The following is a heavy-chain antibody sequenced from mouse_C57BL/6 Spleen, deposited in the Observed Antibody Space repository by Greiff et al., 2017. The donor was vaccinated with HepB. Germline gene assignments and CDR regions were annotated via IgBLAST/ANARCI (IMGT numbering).Heavy chain of an antibody. CDR3: ARGGEIYYDYDGAWCAY. CDR2: ILPGSGST. Sequence: VQLQQSGAELMKPGASVKLSCKATGYTFTGYWIEWVKQRPGHGLEWIGEILPGSGSTNYNEKFKGKATFTADTSSNTAYMQLSSLTTEDSAIYYCARGGEIYYDYDGAWCAYWGQGTLVTVSA. J-gene: IGHJ3*01. CDR1: GYTFTGYW. V-gene: IGHV1-9*01. D-gene: IGHD2-4*01.